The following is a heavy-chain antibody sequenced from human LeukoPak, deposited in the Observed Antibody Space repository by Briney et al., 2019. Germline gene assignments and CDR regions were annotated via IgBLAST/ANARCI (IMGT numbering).Heavy chain of an antibody. CDR2: IRSKANSYAT. D-gene: IGHD6-13*01. CDR1: GFTFSGSA. CDR3: TRRRLIIAAAGTREAFDI. J-gene: IGHJ3*02. V-gene: IGHV3-73*01. Sequence: GGSLRLSCAASGFTFSGSAMHWVRQASGKGLEWVGRIRSKANSYATAYAASVKGRFTISRDDSKYTAYLQMNSLKTEDTAVYYCTRRRLIIAAAGTREAFDIWGQGTMVTVSS.